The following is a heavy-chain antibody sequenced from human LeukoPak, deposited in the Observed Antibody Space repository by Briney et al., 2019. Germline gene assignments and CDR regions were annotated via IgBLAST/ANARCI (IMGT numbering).Heavy chain of an antibody. J-gene: IGHJ6*04. V-gene: IGHV1-18*04. Sequence: GASVKVSCKASGYTFTSYGISWVRQAPGQGLEWMGWINAYNGNTNYAQKLQGRVTMTTDTSTSTAYMELRSLRSDDTAVYYCARVRSSYFPGHYYYGMDVWGKGTTVTVSS. D-gene: IGHD4-11*01. CDR3: ARVRSSYFPGHYYYGMDV. CDR1: GYTFTSYG. CDR2: INAYNGNT.